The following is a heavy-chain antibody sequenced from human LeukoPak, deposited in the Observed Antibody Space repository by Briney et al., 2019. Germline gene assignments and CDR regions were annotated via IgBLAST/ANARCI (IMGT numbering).Heavy chain of an antibody. CDR3: ARDEYGGYNFYYYYMDV. D-gene: IGHD4-17*01. Sequence: PGGSLRLSCTASGFTFRKYWLHWVRQAPGKGLVWVSRINPDDGSTSYADSVKGRFTISRDNAKNSLYLQMNSLRGEDTAVYYCARDEYGGYNFYYYYMDVWGKGTTVTVSS. CDR1: GFTFRKYW. J-gene: IGHJ6*03. V-gene: IGHV3-74*01. CDR2: INPDDGST.